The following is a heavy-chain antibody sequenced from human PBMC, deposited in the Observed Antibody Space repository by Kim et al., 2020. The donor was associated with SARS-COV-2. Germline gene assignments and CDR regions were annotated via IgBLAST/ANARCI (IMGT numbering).Heavy chain of an antibody. CDR3: AGAYGVHYYYYGMDV. CDR2: ISWNSGSI. D-gene: IGHD4-17*01. J-gene: IGHJ6*02. V-gene: IGHV3-9*01. CDR1: GFTFDDYA. Sequence: GGSLRLSCAASGFTFDDYAMHWVRQAPGKGLEWVSGISWNSGSIGYADSVKGRFTISRDNAKNSLYLQMNSLRAEDTALYYCAGAYGVHYYYYGMDVWG.